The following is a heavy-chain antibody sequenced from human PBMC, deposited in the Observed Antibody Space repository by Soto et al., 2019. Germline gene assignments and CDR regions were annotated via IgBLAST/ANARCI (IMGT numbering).Heavy chain of an antibody. V-gene: IGHV1-18*01. CDR1: GYSFINYD. Sequence: ASVKVSCKASGYSFINYDISWVRQAPGQGLEWMGWVSAYNGNTNYAQKFQGRVTMTTDTSTSTAYMELRSLRSDDTAVYFCARGGYYDSSGSRNYHYYGMNVWGQ. CDR3: ARGGYYDSSGSRNYHYYGMNV. CDR2: VSAYNGNT. J-gene: IGHJ6*02. D-gene: IGHD3-22*01.